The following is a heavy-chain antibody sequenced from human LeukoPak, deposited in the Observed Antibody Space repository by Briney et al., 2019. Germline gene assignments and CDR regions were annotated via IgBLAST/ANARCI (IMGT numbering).Heavy chain of an antibody. Sequence: ASVKVSCKASGYTFNTYGISWVRQAPGQGLEWMGWINPNSGGTNYAQKFQGRVTMSRDTSISTAYMELSRLRSDDTAVYYCARDSGERGSRSYLIAYWGQGTLVTVSS. CDR3: ARDSGERGSRSYLIAY. CDR2: INPNSGGT. J-gene: IGHJ4*02. V-gene: IGHV1-2*02. CDR1: GYTFNTYG. D-gene: IGHD3-10*01.